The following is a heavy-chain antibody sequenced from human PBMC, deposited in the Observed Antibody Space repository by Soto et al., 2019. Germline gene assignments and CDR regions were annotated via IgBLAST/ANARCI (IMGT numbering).Heavy chain of an antibody. D-gene: IGHD6-13*01. CDR2: IRNKASRYIT. V-gene: IGHV3-72*01. CDR3: ASIYSSSWYGDY. CDR1: EFSFSDHF. Sequence: GGSLRLSCAASEFSFSDHFMDWVRQAPGKGLEWVGRIRNKASRYITEYAASVKGRFTISRDDSKNSLYLQMNSLRAEDTAVYYCASIYSSSWYGDYWGQGTLVTVSS. J-gene: IGHJ4*02.